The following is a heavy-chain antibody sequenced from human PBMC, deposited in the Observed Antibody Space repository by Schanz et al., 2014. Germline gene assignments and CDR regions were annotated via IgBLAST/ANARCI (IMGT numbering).Heavy chain of an antibody. CDR3: GRDYSGGALDY. Sequence: EVQLVESGGGLVQPGGSLRLSCAVSGFTVNTNYMSWVRQAPGKGLEWISSMYINSGSTQYADSVKGRFTLSRDNSKNTMDLQMNSLRPEDTAVYYCGRDYSGGALDYWGQGTLVTVSS. CDR2: MYINSGST. V-gene: IGHV3-66*03. J-gene: IGHJ4*02. CDR1: GFTVNTNY. D-gene: IGHD6-19*01.